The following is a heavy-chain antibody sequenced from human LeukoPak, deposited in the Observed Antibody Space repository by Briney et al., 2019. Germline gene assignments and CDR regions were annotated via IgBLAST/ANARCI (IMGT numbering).Heavy chain of an antibody. CDR1: GFTVSSNY. D-gene: IGHD3-16*01. V-gene: IGHV3-53*01. CDR2: IYSGGST. Sequence: GGSLRVSCAASGFTVSSNYMSWVRQAPGKGLEWVSVIYSGGSTYYADSVKGRFTISRDNSKNTLYLQMNSLRAEDTAVYYCAREGVRGGSDAFDIWGQGTMVTVSS. CDR3: AREGVRGGSDAFDI. J-gene: IGHJ3*02.